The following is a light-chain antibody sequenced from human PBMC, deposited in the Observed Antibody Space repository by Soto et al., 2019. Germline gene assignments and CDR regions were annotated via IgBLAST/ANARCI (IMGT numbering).Light chain of an antibody. CDR1: QSVLYSSNNKNY. J-gene: IGKJ2*01. Sequence: DIVMTQSPDSLAVSLGERATIKCKSSQSVLYSSNNKNYLAWYQQKPRQPPKLLIYWASTRESGVPDRFSGSGSGTDFTLTISSLQAEDVAVYYCQQYYSTPMYTFGQGTKLEIK. V-gene: IGKV4-1*01. CDR2: WAS. CDR3: QQYYSTPMYT.